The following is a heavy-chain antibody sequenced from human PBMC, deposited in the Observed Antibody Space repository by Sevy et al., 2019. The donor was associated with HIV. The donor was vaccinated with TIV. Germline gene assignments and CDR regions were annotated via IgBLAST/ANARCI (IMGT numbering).Heavy chain of an antibody. D-gene: IGHD3-10*01. V-gene: IGHV3-23*01. CDR2: XSDXXXYT. J-gene: IGHJ1*01. CDR1: XXXXXXXX. CDR3: XXRAXXXXXX. Sequence: GGSLRLSXVXXXXXXXXXXMXRXXXXPGKXXXWXSVXSDXXXYTSYTDSVKGRFTISRDNSKNTLYLQXNSLRVEDTAXYXXXXRAXXXXXXWGQGXLVTVSS.